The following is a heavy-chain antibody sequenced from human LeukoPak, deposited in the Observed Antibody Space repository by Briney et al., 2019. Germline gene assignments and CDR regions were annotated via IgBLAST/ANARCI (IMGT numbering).Heavy chain of an antibody. D-gene: IGHD6-13*01. CDR1: GFTFTSYS. CDR2: ISSGGTYM. J-gene: IGHJ3*01. Sequence: GGSLRLSCTASGFTFTSYSMNWVRQAPGKGLEWVSSISSGGTYMYYAGSVKGRFTISRDNAKNSLFLQMNSLRVEDTAVYYCARDVAPEQQPQISWGQGTMVTVSS. CDR3: ARDVAPEQQPQIS. V-gene: IGHV3-21*01.